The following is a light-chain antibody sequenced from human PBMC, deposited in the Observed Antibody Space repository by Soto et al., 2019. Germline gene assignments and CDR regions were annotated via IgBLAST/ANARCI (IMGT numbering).Light chain of an antibody. J-gene: IGKJ3*01. CDR3: QQSYSSPFT. CDR1: QSISSY. Sequence: DIQMTQSPSSLSASVGDRVTITCRASQSISSYLNWYQQKPGKAPNLLIYAASSLQSGVPSKFSGRGSGTDFTLTISSLQPEYFATYYCQQSYSSPFTFGPGTKVDIK. CDR2: AAS. V-gene: IGKV1-39*01.